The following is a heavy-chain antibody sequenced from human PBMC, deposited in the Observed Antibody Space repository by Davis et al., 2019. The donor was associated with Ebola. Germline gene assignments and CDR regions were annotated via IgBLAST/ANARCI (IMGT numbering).Heavy chain of an antibody. CDR2: IWYDGSNK. CDR1: GFTFSSYG. J-gene: IGHJ5*02. Sequence: GESLKISCAASGFTFSSYGMHWVRQAPGKGLEWVAVIWYDGSNKYYADSVKGRFTISRDNSKNTLYLQMNSLRAEDTAVYYCARGGITGTTLGPWGQGTLVTVSS. D-gene: IGHD1-7*01. V-gene: IGHV3-33*01. CDR3: ARGGITGTTLGP.